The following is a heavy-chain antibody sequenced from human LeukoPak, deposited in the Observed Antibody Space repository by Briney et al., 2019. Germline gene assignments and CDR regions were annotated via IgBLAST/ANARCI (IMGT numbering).Heavy chain of an antibody. V-gene: IGHV4-30-4*01. J-gene: IGHJ3*02. CDR1: GGSISSGDYY. Sequence: SQTLSLTCTVSGGSISSGDYYWSWIRQPPGKGLEWIGYIYYSGSTYYNPSLKSRVTISVDTSKNQFSLKLSSVTAADTAVYCCARHIGGSGSRDAFDIWGQGTMVTVSS. CDR2: IYYSGST. CDR3: ARHIGGSGSRDAFDI. D-gene: IGHD3-10*01.